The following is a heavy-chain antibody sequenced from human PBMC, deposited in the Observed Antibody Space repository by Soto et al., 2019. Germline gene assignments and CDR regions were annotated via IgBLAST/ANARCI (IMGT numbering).Heavy chain of an antibody. CDR1: GYPVTAYY. V-gene: IGHV1-2*02. Sequence: QLHLVQSGAVVKKPGASVTVSCSASGYPVTAYYMHWVRQAPGRGLEWMGGINPATGAAKYTQTFQGRGTMTRDTSTRPVFMELSGLTSEDTAVFYCARGGGVGVAGAAAFDMWGQGTLVTVSS. J-gene: IGHJ3*02. D-gene: IGHD3-3*01. CDR3: ARGGGVGVAGAAAFDM. CDR2: INPATGAA.